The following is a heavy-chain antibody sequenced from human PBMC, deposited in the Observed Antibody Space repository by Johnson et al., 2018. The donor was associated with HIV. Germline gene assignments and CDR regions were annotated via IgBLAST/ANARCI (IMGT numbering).Heavy chain of an antibody. Sequence: WVSQAPGKGLEWVSGINWNGGSTGYADSVKGRFTISRDNSKNTVYLQMNSLRVEDTAVYYCARDRGLDAFDIWGQGTVVTVSS. CDR2: INWNGGST. J-gene: IGHJ3*02. D-gene: IGHD3-10*01. V-gene: IGHV3-20*03. CDR3: ARDRGLDAFDI.